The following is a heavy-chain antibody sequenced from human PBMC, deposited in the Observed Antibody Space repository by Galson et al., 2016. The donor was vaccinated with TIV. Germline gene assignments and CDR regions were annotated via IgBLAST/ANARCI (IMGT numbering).Heavy chain of an antibody. V-gene: IGHV3-20*04. D-gene: IGHD2-21*02. CDR3: AKEQSLGGDCYLFDF. Sequence: SLRLSCAASGFTFNTNTMSWIRQAPGKGLEWVSGINWNGVGTSYAGAVKGRFTISRDNAKNSLYLQMSSLRPDDTAVYYCAKEQSLGGDCYLFDFWGQGALVTVSS. CDR2: INWNGVGT. CDR1: GFTFNTNT. J-gene: IGHJ4*02.